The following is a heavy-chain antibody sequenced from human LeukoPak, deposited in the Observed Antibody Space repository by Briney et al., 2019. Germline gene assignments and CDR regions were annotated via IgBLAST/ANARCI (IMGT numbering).Heavy chain of an antibody. Sequence: GTSVKVSCKSSGYTFTSYYIHWVRQAPAQGLEWMGWISPHTGGTNFAQKFQGRVTMTRDTSISTAYMELNSLRADDTAVYYCARDRGISGRPNAFDIWGQGTTVAVSS. D-gene: IGHD6-6*01. J-gene: IGHJ3*02. CDR1: GYTFTSYY. CDR2: ISPHTGGT. V-gene: IGHV1-2*02. CDR3: ARDRGISGRPNAFDI.